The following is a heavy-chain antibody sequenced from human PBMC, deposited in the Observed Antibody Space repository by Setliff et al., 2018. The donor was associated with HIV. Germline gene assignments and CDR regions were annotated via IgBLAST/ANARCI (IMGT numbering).Heavy chain of an antibody. Sequence: KSSETLSLTCTVSGSFINSDYWGWIRQPPGKGLEWIGSIYHSATTNYNPSLKSRITISLETSRNQFSLRVTSVTATDTAVYYCTRQSPVAGSGAFDIWGQGTMVTVSS. CDR3: TRQSPVAGSGAFDI. J-gene: IGHJ3*02. CDR1: GSFINSDY. D-gene: IGHD6-19*01. CDR2: IYHSATT. V-gene: IGHV4-38-2*02.